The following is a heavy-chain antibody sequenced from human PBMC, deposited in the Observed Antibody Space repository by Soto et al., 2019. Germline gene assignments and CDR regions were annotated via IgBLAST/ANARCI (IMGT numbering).Heavy chain of an antibody. CDR3: AKYDFWSGYFVDS. Sequence: SETLSLTCTVSGGSIGIYYWSWIRQPPGKGLEWIGHIYYSVNTNYNPSLKSRVTISVDTPKNQFFLKMTSVTAADTAVYYCAKYDFWSGYFVDSWGQGTLVTVS. CDR2: IYYSVNT. CDR1: GGSIGIYY. D-gene: IGHD3-3*01. V-gene: IGHV4-59*08. J-gene: IGHJ4*02.